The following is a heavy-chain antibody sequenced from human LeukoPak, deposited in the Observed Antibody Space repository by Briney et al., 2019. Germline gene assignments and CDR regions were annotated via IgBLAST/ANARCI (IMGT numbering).Heavy chain of an antibody. CDR1: GGSISSYY. V-gene: IGHV4-59*01. CDR2: IYYSGST. Sequence: PSETLSLTCTVSGGSISSYYWSWLRQPPGKGLEWIGYIYYSGSTNYNPSLKSRVTISVDTSKNQFSLKLSSVTAADTAVYYCASEGRVEYFQHWGQGTLVTVSS. CDR3: ASEGRVEYFQH. J-gene: IGHJ1*01.